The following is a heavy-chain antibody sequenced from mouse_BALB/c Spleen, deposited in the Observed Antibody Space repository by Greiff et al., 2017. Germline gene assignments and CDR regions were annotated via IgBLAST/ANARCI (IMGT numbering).Heavy chain of an antibody. CDR1: GFTFSSFG. CDR3: ARGGIYYDYDDGAAWFAY. Sequence: EVKLVESGGGLVQPGGSRKLSCAASGFTFSSFGMHWVRQAPEKGLEWVAYISSGSSTIYYADTVKGRFTISRDNPKNTLFLQMTSLRSEDTAMYYCARGGIYYDYDDGAAWFAYWGQGTLVTVSA. J-gene: IGHJ3*01. D-gene: IGHD2-4*01. CDR2: ISSGSSTI. V-gene: IGHV5-17*02.